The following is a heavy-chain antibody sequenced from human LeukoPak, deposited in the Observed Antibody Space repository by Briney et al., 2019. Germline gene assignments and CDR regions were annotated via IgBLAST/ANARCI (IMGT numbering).Heavy chain of an antibody. Sequence: GGSLRLSCAASGFTFSSYWTHWVRQAPGKGLVWVSRINTDGSSTSYADAVKGRFTISRDNAKNTLYLQMNRLRAEDTAVFYCARRTYGLRIDNWFAPWGQGTLLTVSS. CDR1: GFTFSSYW. J-gene: IGHJ5*02. V-gene: IGHV3-74*01. CDR2: INTDGSST. D-gene: IGHD1-26*01. CDR3: ARRTYGLRIDNWFAP.